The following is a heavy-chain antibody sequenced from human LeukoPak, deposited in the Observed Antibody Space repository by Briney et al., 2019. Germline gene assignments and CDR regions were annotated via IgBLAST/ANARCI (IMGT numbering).Heavy chain of an antibody. J-gene: IGHJ6*02. CDR3: ARGGITTVTTSYYYYGMDV. D-gene: IGHD4-17*01. CDR2: IYTSGST. CDR1: GGSISSYY. V-gene: IGHV4-4*07. Sequence: PSETLSLTCTVSGGSISSYYWSWIRQPAGKGLEWIGRIYTSGSTNYNPSLKSRVTTSVDTSKNQFSLKLSSVTAADTAVYYCARGGITTVTTSYYYYGMDVWGQGTTVTVSS.